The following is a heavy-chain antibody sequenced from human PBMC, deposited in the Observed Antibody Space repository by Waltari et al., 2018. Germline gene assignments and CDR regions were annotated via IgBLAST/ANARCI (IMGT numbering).Heavy chain of an antibody. V-gene: IGHV3-9*01. Sequence: EVQLVESGGGLVQPGRSLRLSCAASGFTFDIYAMHWVRQAPGKGLEWVSGISWNSGSIVYADSVKGRFTIARDNAKNSLYMQMNSLRAEDTALYYCAKDGYYGSGSYYDYWGQGTLVTVSS. D-gene: IGHD3-10*01. CDR3: AKDGYYGSGSYYDY. J-gene: IGHJ4*02. CDR2: ISWNSGSI. CDR1: GFTFDIYA.